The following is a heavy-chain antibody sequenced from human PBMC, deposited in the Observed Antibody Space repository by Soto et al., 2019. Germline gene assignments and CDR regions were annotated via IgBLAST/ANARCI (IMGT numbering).Heavy chain of an antibody. V-gene: IGHV1-46*01. D-gene: IGHD1-7*01. CDR1: GYTFTKFH. J-gene: IGHJ4*02. CDR2: IDPSGGVT. Sequence: QVQLIQFGAEVKKPGASVKVSCRASGYTFTKFHIHWVRQAPGQGLEWMGMIDPSGGVTRDAQRFPGRITMTSDTSTXSVYMELRGXTSEDTAVYYCARDVIGHXXXETIGYYFDHWGPGTLVTVSS. CDR3: ARDVIGHXXXETIGYYFDH.